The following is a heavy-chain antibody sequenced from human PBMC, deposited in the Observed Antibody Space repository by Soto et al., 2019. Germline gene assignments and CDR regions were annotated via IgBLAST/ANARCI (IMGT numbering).Heavy chain of an antibody. CDR3: AREDGNGGIAEYFQH. Sequence: ASVKVSCKASGYTFTSYGISWVRQAPGQGLEWMGWISAYNGNTNYAQKLQGRVTMTTDTSTSTAYMELRSLRSDDTAVYYCAREDGNGGIAEYFQHWGQGTQVTVSS. D-gene: IGHD2-15*01. CDR2: ISAYNGNT. CDR1: GYTFTSYG. V-gene: IGHV1-18*01. J-gene: IGHJ1*01.